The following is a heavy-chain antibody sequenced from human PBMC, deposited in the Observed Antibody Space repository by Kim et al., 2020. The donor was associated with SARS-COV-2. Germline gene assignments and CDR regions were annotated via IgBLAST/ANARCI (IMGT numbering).Heavy chain of an antibody. CDR3: ARDGYQLLYQNAFDI. CDR2: ISSSSSYI. CDR1: GFTFSSYS. D-gene: IGHD2-2*02. J-gene: IGHJ3*02. Sequence: GGSLRLSCAASGFTFSSYSMNWVRQAPGKGLEWVSSISSSSSYIYYADSVKGRFTISRDNAKNSLYLQMNSLRAEDTAVYYCARDGYQLLYQNAFDIWGQGTMVTVSS. V-gene: IGHV3-21*01.